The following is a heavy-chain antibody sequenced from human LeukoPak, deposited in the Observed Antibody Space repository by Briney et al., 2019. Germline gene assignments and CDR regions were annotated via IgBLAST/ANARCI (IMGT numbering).Heavy chain of an antibody. CDR2: IYWNYDK. CDR1: GFSLSTSRVG. J-gene: IGHJ4*02. Sequence: GPTLASPTHTLTLTSTFSGFSLSTSRVGVGWIRQPPAKALEWIAIIYWNYDKRYNSSQKSRLTVTKDTSKYQVVLTMTNMDPVDTATYYCARLGTHYDFWSGYLRYFDFWGQGTLVTVSS. CDR3: ARLGTHYDFWSGYLRYFDF. D-gene: IGHD3-3*01. V-gene: IGHV2-5*01.